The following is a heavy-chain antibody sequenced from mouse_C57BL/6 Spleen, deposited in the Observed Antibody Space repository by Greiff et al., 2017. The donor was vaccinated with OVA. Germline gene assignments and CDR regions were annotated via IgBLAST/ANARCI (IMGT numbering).Heavy chain of an antibody. Sequence: VQLQESGPELVKPGASVKISCKASGYAFSSSWMNWVKQRPGKGLEWIGRIYPGDGDTNYNGKFKGKATLTADKSSSTAYMQLISLPSEDSAVDLCASSGATVNWYFDVWGKGTTVTVSS. CDR1: GYAFSSSW. J-gene: IGHJ1*03. V-gene: IGHV1-82*01. D-gene: IGHD1-1*01. CDR2: IYPGDGDT. CDR3: ASSGATVNWYFDV.